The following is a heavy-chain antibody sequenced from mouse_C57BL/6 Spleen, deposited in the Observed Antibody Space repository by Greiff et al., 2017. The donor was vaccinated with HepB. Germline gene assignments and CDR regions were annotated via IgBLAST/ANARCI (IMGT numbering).Heavy chain of an antibody. CDR3: ARDGDYDGGAYYAMDY. V-gene: IGHV5-16*01. CDR2: INYDGSST. CDR1: GFTFSDYY. Sequence: EVQLVESEGGLVQPGSSMKLSCTASGFTFSDYYMAWVRQVPEKGLEWVANINYDGSSTYYLDSLKSRFIISRDNAKNILYLQMSSLKSEDTATYYCARDGDYDGGAYYAMDYWGQGTSVTVSS. D-gene: IGHD2-4*01. J-gene: IGHJ4*01.